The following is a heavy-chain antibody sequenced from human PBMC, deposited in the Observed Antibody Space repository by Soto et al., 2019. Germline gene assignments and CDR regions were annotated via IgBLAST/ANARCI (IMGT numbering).Heavy chain of an antibody. D-gene: IGHD6-6*01. CDR3: ARDLPIAARPLGLYYYYYYGMDV. CDR1: GYTFTGYY. Sequence: ASVKVSCKASGYTFTGYYMNWVRQAPGQGLEWMGWINPNSGGTNYAQKFKGRVTMTRDTSISTACMELSRLRYDETAVYYWARDLPIAARPLGLYYYYYYGMDVWGQGTTVTVSS. V-gene: IGHV1-2*02. J-gene: IGHJ6*02. CDR2: INPNSGGT.